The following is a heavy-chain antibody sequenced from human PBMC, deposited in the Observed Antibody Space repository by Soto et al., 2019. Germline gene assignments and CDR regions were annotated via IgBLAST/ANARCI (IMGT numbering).Heavy chain of an antibody. Sequence: QVQLVQSGAEVKKPGASVKVSCRASGYTFTDYYIHWVRQAPGQGLEWLGWVNPNRGGTEYAQEFQGRVIMTRDTSISTAYMELSSLKSDDTAVYLCARIPGKYDQRENDAFNIWGQGTLVTVSS. J-gene: IGHJ3*02. D-gene: IGHD3-16*01. CDR2: VNPNRGGT. CDR1: GYTFTDYY. V-gene: IGHV1-2*02. CDR3: ARIPGKYDQRENDAFNI.